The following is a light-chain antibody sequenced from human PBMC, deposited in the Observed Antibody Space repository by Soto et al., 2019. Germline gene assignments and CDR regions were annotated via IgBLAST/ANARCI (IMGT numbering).Light chain of an antibody. V-gene: IGKV3-15*01. CDR2: GVS. CDR1: QSVGTN. Sequence: ERVMTQSPVTLSASPGESVTLSCRASQSVGTNLAWYQQKPGQAPSLLIYGVSTRATGIPTRFSGSGSGRQFTLTISSLQSEDFAVYYCQQYNNWPQTFGQGTKVGIK. J-gene: IGKJ1*01. CDR3: QQYNNWPQT.